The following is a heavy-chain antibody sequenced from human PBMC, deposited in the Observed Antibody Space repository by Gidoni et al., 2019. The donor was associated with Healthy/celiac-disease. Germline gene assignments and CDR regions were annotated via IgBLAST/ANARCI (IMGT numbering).Heavy chain of an antibody. J-gene: IGHJ4*02. Sequence: QVQLQESGPGLVKPSETLSPTCTLSGDSISSYYWSWIRQPPGTGLEWIGYIYYIGSTNYNPSLKSRVTISIDTSKNQFSLKLSSVTAADTAVYYCARVGIAAAEIDYWGQGTLVTVSS. CDR3: ARVGIAAAEIDY. D-gene: IGHD6-13*01. CDR1: GDSISSYY. V-gene: IGHV4-59*01. CDR2: IYYIGST.